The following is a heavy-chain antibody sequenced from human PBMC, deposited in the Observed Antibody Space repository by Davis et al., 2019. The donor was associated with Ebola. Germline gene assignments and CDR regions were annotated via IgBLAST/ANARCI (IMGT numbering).Heavy chain of an antibody. CDR3: VRTSRFQLAFDY. Sequence: PGGSLRLSCAASGFTFSSYYMNWVRQAPGKGLEWVSSISSSSNYIYYADSMKGRFTISRDNAKNSLFLQMNSLRAEDTTVYYCVRTSRFQLAFDYWGQGTLVTVSS. CDR1: GFTFSSYY. V-gene: IGHV3-21*01. D-gene: IGHD3-3*01. CDR2: ISSSSNYI. J-gene: IGHJ4*02.